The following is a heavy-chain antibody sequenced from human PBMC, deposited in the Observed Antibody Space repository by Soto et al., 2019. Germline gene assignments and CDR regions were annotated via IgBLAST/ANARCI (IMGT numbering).Heavy chain of an antibody. V-gene: IGHV2-5*01. CDR3: AHRVGATVGMYEFED. D-gene: IGHD2-8*01. CDR1: GFSLSTTGVG. CDR2: IYWHDDK. J-gene: IGHJ4*02. Sequence: YVPPIVNPTQTLTLTCPFSGFSLSTTGVGVSWIRQPPGKALEWLALIYWHDDKRYTPSQESRLTITKDTSKNQVVLTMTNMDPVDTATYYCAHRVGATVGMYEFEDWGQGALVSVAA.